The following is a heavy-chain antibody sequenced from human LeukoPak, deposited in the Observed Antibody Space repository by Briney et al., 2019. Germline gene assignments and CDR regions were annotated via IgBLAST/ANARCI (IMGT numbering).Heavy chain of an antibody. CDR2: ISGSGGST. D-gene: IGHD5-24*01. Sequence: GGSLRLSCAASGFTFSSYAMSWVRQAPGKGLEWVSAISGSGGSTYYADSVKGRFTISRDNSENTLYLQMNSLRAEDTAVYYCAKDRDGYNLGFDYWGQGTLVTVSS. V-gene: IGHV3-23*01. J-gene: IGHJ4*02. CDR3: AKDRDGYNLGFDY. CDR1: GFTFSSYA.